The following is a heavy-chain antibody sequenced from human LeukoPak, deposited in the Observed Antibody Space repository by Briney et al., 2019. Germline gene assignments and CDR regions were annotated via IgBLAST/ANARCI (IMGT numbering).Heavy chain of an antibody. J-gene: IGHJ5*01. CDR1: GFSFSRYS. V-gene: IGHV3-21*01. Sequence: GGSLRLSCATSGFSFSRYSMNWVRQAPGKGLEWVSSITYNSRYIYYAESVRGRFTISRDNARGSVFLQMNSLSAEGTAVYYCARDPSLKSNFGDYADSWGQGTLVTVSS. D-gene: IGHD4/OR15-4a*01. CDR3: ARDPSLKSNFGDYADS. CDR2: ITYNSRYI.